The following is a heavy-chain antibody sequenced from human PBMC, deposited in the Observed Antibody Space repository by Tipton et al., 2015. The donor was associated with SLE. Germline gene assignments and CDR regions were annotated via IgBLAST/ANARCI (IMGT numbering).Heavy chain of an antibody. Sequence: SLRLSCAASGFTVSSNYMGWVRQAPGKGLEWVSVIYSGGSTYYADSVKGRFTISRDNSKNTLYLQMNSLRAEDTAVYYCARGGGSYYDHAFDIWGQGTMVTVSS. CDR1: GFTVSSNY. D-gene: IGHD1-26*01. J-gene: IGHJ3*02. CDR3: ARGGGSYYDHAFDI. CDR2: IYSGGST. V-gene: IGHV3-53*01.